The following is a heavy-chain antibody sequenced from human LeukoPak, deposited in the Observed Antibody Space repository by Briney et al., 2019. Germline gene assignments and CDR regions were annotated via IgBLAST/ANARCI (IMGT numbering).Heavy chain of an antibody. CDR1: GYTFTGYY. J-gene: IGHJ4*02. D-gene: IGHD3-3*01. V-gene: IGHV1-46*01. CDR3: ARTPIFGVEEGGFDY. Sequence: ASVKVSCKASGYTFTGYYMHWVRQAPGQGLEWMGIINPSGGSTSYAQKFQGRVTMTRDTSTSTVYMELSSLRSEDTAVYYCARTPIFGVEEGGFDYWGQGTLVTVSS. CDR2: INPSGGST.